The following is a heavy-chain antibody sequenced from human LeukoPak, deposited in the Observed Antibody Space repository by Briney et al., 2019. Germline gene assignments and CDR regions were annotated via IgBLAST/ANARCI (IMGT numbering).Heavy chain of an antibody. CDR3: AKDFGRNLGGPGY. CDR2: IYSGGIT. Sequence: GGSLRLSCAASGVTVSSNYMSWVRQAPGKGLEWVSLIYSGGITYYADSVKGRFAISRDDSKSTLYLQMNSLRGEDTAVYYCAKDFGRNLGGPGYWGRGTLVIVSS. V-gene: IGHV3-53*01. CDR1: GVTVSSNY. J-gene: IGHJ4*02. D-gene: IGHD3-10*01.